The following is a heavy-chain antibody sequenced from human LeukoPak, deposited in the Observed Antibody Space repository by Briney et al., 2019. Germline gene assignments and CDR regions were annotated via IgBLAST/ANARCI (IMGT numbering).Heavy chain of an antibody. CDR1: GFTFSSYS. V-gene: IGHV3-48*01. Sequence: GESLRLSCAASGFTFSSYSMNWVRQAPGKGLEWVSYISSSSSTIYYADSVKGRFTISRDNAKNSLYLQMNSLRAEDTAVYYCARLGGEPDYWGQGTLVTVSS. CDR3: ARLGGEPDY. CDR2: ISSSSSTI. J-gene: IGHJ4*02. D-gene: IGHD1-26*01.